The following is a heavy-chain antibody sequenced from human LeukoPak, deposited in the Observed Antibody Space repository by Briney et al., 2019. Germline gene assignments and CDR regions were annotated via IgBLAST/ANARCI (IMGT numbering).Heavy chain of an antibody. CDR2: ISAYNGNT. D-gene: IGHD3-22*01. V-gene: IGHV1-18*01. CDR1: GYTFTSYG. CDR3: ARDLGLTYYDSSGYYHFDY. J-gene: IGHJ4*02. Sequence: ASVKVSCKASGYTFTSYGISWVRQAPGQGLEWMGWISAYNGNTNYAQKLQGRVTMTTDTSTSTAYMELRSLRSDDTAVYYCARDLGLTYYDSSGYYHFDYWGRGTLVTVSS.